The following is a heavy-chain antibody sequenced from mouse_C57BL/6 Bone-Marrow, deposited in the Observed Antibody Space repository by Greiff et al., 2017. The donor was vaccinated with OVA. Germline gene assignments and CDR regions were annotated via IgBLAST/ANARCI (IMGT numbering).Heavy chain of an antibody. J-gene: IGHJ1*03. CDR1: GYTFTSYW. V-gene: IGHV1-50*01. Sequence: QVQLQQPGAELVKPGASVKLSCKASGYTFTSYWMQWVKQRPGQGLEWIGEIDPSDSYTNYNQKFKGKATLTVDTSSSTAYMQLSSRTSEDSAVYYCARSTAQAFYWYFDVWGTGTTVTVSS. D-gene: IGHD3-2*02. CDR2: IDPSDSYT. CDR3: ARSTAQAFYWYFDV.